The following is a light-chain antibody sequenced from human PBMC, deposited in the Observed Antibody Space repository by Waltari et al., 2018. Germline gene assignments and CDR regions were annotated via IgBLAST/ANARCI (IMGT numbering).Light chain of an antibody. V-gene: IGLV2-14*01. Sequence: QSALTQPASVSGSPGQSITIPCTGTKSEVGGYHHVLWYQHHPGNAPKLIIDEVTNMPSGLSCRFSGSKSGNTASLTISGLQAEDEADYYCSSYRANSPVVFGGGTKLTVL. CDR3: SSYRANSPVV. J-gene: IGLJ2*01. CDR1: KSEVGGYHH. CDR2: EVT.